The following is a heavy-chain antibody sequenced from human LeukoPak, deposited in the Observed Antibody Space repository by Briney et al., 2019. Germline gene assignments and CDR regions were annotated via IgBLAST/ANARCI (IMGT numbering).Heavy chain of an antibody. Sequence: SVKVSCTASGGTFSSYAISWVRQAPGQGLEWMGGIIPIFGTANYAQKFQGRVTITADGSTSTAYMELSSLRSEDTAVYYCAGRIVGATNDAFDIWGQGTMVTVSS. D-gene: IGHD1-26*01. V-gene: IGHV1-69*13. CDR3: AGRIVGATNDAFDI. J-gene: IGHJ3*02. CDR1: GGTFSSYA. CDR2: IIPIFGTA.